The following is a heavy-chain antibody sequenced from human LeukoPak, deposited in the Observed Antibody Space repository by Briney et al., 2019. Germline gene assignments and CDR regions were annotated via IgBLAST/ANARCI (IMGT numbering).Heavy chain of an antibody. CDR2: IYYSGST. CDR1: GDSITSNNYY. V-gene: IGHV4-39*01. D-gene: IGHD1-14*01. J-gene: IGHJ4*02. Sequence: SETLSLTCTVSGDSITSNNYYWAWIRQPPGMGLDWIGSIYYSGSTSYSPSLKSRVTISVDTSKNQFSLRLSSVTVADTAVYYCARSGRNPNGNFDYWGQGTLVTVSS. CDR3: ARSGRNPNGNFDY.